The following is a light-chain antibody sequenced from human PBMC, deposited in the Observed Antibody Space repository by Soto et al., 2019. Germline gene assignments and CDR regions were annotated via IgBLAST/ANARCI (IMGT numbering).Light chain of an antibody. Sequence: QSVLTQPASVSGSPGQSITISCTGTSSDVGGYNYVSWYQQHPGKAPQLMIYAVSNRPSGVSNRFSASTSGNTASLTTSGVLAEDEADYYCSSYTSSSTLLFGGGTKLTVL. CDR2: AVS. J-gene: IGLJ2*01. V-gene: IGLV2-14*01. CDR3: SSYTSSSTLL. CDR1: SSDVGGYNY.